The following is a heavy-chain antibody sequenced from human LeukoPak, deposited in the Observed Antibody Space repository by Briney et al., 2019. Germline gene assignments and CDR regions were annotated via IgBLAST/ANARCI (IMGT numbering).Heavy chain of an antibody. CDR1: GFTFSIAW. Sequence: GGSLRLSGAGSGFTFSIAWMSWVRHAPGKGVDWVGRIKSKTDGGTTDYAEPVKGRFTISRDDSNNTQYLQMNSLKTEDTAVYHCSAHLGFGRRWWLLDYWGQGTLATVSS. CDR2: IKSKTDGGTT. J-gene: IGHJ4*02. CDR3: SAHLGFGRRWWLLDY. V-gene: IGHV3-15*01. D-gene: IGHD2-8*02.